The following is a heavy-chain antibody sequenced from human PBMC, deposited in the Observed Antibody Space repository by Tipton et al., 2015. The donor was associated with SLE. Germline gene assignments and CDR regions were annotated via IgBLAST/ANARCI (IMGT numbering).Heavy chain of an antibody. D-gene: IGHD1-26*01. CDR1: SGSINSGRFY. Sequence: TLSLTCKVSSGSINSGRFYWSWIRQPAGKGLEWIGHIYTSGSTNYNPSLKSRVTISVDTSKNQFSLKVNSVTAADTAVYYCARGHIGWGFDPWGQGTLVTVSS. J-gene: IGHJ5*02. CDR3: ARGHIGWGFDP. CDR2: IYTSGST. V-gene: IGHV4-61*09.